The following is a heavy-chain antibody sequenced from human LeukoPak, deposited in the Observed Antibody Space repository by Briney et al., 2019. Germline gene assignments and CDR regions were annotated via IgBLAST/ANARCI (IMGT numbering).Heavy chain of an antibody. J-gene: IGHJ6*02. Sequence: SETLSLTCAVSGGSISSGGYSWSWIRQPPGKGLEWIGYIYHSGSTYYNPSLKSRVTISVDTSKNQFSLKLSSVTAADTAVYYCARDIVVVPAAMPKDGGNYYYGMDVWGQGTTVTVSS. V-gene: IGHV4-30-2*05. CDR1: GGSISSGGYS. D-gene: IGHD2-2*01. CDR2: IYHSGST. CDR3: ARDIVVVPAAMPKDGGNYYYGMDV.